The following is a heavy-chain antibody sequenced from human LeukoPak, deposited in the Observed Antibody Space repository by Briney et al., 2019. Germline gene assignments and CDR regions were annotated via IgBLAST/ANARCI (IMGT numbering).Heavy chain of an antibody. J-gene: IGHJ4*02. D-gene: IGHD3-10*01. CDR3: ARDRTRFGEFDY. V-gene: IGHV4-4*07. Sequence: SETLSLTCTVSGGSISSYYWSWIRQPAGKGLEWIGRTYTSGSTNYNPSLKSRVTMSVDTSKNQFSLKLSSVTAADTAVYYCARDRTRFGEFDYWGQGTLVTVSS. CDR2: TYTSGST. CDR1: GGSISSYY.